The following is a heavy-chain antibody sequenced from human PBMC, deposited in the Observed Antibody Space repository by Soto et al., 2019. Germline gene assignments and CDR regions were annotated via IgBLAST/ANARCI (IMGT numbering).Heavy chain of an antibody. Sequence: ETLSLTCTVSGGSISSYYWSWIRQPPGKGLEWIGYIYYSGSTNYNPSLKSRVTISVDTSKNQFSLKLSSVTAADTAVYYCASLKRGSWFDYWGQGTLVTVSS. CDR2: IYYSGST. CDR3: ASLKRGSWFDY. CDR1: GGSISSYY. J-gene: IGHJ4*02. V-gene: IGHV4-59*01. D-gene: IGHD6-13*01.